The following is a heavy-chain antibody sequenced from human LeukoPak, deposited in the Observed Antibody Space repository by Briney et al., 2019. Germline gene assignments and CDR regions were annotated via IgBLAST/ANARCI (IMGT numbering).Heavy chain of an antibody. Sequence: PGGSLRLSCAASGFSFSHYSMTWARQASGKGLEWISYIGVGGRPTNYADSVKARFIISRDDAQNSLYLQMNSLRAEDTAVYYCAKNTWKSSDSGRGRMDVWGQGTTVTVSS. CDR3: AKNTWKSSDSGRGRMDV. V-gene: IGHV3-48*01. CDR2: IGVGGRPT. D-gene: IGHD3-10*01. J-gene: IGHJ6*02. CDR1: GFSFSHYS.